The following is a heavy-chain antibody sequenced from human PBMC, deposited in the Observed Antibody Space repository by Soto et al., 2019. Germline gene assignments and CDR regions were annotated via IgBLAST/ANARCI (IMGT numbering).Heavy chain of an antibody. Sequence: QVQLVESGGGVVQPGRSLRLSCAASAFTLSKFVMHWVRQAPGKGLDWLAVTSNDGINTYYAGSVKGRFTISRDNSKNMVYLQINSLRDEDTAVYYCARGNMDVWGQGTTVIVSS. CDR3: ARGNMDV. J-gene: IGHJ6*02. D-gene: IGHD1-1*01. CDR1: AFTLSKFV. CDR2: TSNDGINT. V-gene: IGHV3-30-3*01.